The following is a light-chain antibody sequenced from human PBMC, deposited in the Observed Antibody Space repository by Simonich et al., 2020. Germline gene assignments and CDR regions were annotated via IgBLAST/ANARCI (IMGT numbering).Light chain of an antibody. CDR1: RSNIGAGYD. V-gene: IGLV1-40*01. CDR3: QSYDSSLSGFWV. CDR2: VKS. J-gene: IGLJ3*02. Sequence: QSVLTQPHSVSGAPGQRVTISCTGSRSNIGAGYDVPWYQQLPGTAPKLLIYVKSNRPSGVPDRFSGSKSGTSASLAITGRQAEDEADYYCQSYDSSLSGFWVFGGGTKLTVL.